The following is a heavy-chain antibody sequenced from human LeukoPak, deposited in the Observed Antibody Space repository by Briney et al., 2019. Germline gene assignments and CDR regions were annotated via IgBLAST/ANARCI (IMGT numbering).Heavy chain of an antibody. J-gene: IGHJ4*02. V-gene: IGHV4-4*07. CDR2: IYTNEST. CDR3: ARGNSSSSCDY. D-gene: IGHD6-6*01. Sequence: PSETLSLTCTVSGGSINTYHWNSIPQPAGKGLEWIGRIYTNESTNYNPSLKSRVSISIDKSTNQFSLRLTSVTAADTAVYYCARGNSSSSCDYWGQGTLVTVSS. CDR1: GGSINTYH.